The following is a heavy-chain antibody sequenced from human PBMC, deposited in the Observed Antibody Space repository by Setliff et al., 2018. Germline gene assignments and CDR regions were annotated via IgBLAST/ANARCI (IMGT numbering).Heavy chain of an antibody. V-gene: IGHV1-2*02. CDR1: GYTFTSHY. Sequence: ASVKVSCKASGYTFTSHYIHWVRQAPGQGLEWMGYINPNSGGTSSAQNFQGRVTITRDTSIDTAFMELSRLTSDDTAMYYCATEMGLKHLDYWGQGTRVTVSS. J-gene: IGHJ4*02. CDR3: ATEMGLKHLDY. CDR2: INPNSGGT. D-gene: IGHD1-26*01.